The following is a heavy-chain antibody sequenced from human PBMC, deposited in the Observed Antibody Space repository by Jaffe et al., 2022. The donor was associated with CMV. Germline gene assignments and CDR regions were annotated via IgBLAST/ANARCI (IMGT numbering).Heavy chain of an antibody. D-gene: IGHD3-16*01. CDR1: GGSISSSSYY. V-gene: IGHV4-39*01. CDR3: ARRKGRGGATGYYFDY. Sequence: QLQLQESGPGLVKPSETLSLTCTVSGGSISSSSYYWGWIRQPPGKGLEWIGSIYYSGSTYYNPSLKSRVTISVDTSKNQFSLKLSSVTAADTAVYYCARRKGRGGATGYYFDYWGQGTLVTVSS. CDR2: IYYSGST. J-gene: IGHJ4*02.